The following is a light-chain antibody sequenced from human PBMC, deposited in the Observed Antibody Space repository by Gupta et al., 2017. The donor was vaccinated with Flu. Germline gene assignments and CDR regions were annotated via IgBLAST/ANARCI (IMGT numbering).Light chain of an antibody. Sequence: EIMLTQSPATLSLSPGERATLSCRASQTVASYLAWYQQKPGQAPRLLISDASNRATAIPARFSGSGSGTDFTLTISSLQPEDFALYYCQQRISWPFTFGQGTRLEIK. J-gene: IGKJ5*01. CDR3: QQRISWPFT. V-gene: IGKV3-11*01. CDR1: QTVASY. CDR2: DAS.